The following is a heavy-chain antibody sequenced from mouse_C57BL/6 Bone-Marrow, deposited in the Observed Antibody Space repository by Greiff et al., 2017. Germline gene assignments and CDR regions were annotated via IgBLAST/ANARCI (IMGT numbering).Heavy chain of an antibody. J-gene: IGHJ2*01. Sequence: QVQLQQSGAELVRPGSSVKLSCKASGYTFTSYWMHWVKQRPIQGLEWIGNIDPSDSETHYNQKFKDKATLTVDKSSSTAYMQLSSLTSEDSAVYYCARCAQATDYFDYWGRGTTLTVSS. CDR3: ARCAQATDYFDY. V-gene: IGHV1-52*01. D-gene: IGHD3-2*02. CDR1: GYTFTSYW. CDR2: IDPSDSET.